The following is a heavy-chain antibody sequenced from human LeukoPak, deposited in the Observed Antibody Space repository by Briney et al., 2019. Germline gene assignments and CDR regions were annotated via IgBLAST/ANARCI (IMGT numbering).Heavy chain of an antibody. CDR2: ISSSSSTI. CDR3: ARVYEYSSSWGSGFYYYYYMDV. D-gene: IGHD6-13*01. J-gene: IGHJ6*03. CDR1: GFTFSSYS. Sequence: GGSLRLSCAASGFTFSSYSMNWVRQAPGKGLEWVSYISSSSSTIYYADSVKGRFTISRDNAKNSLYLQMNSLRAEDTAVYYCARVYEYSSSWGSGFYYYYYMDVWGKGTTVTVSS. V-gene: IGHV3-48*04.